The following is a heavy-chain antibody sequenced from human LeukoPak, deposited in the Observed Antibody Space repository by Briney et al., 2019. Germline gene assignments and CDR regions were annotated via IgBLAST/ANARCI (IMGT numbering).Heavy chain of an antibody. CDR1: GFTFSNFW. V-gene: IGHV3-7*03. D-gene: IGHD2-15*01. Sequence: GGSLRLSCAASGFTFSNFWMIWVRQPPGEGLEWVATINQGGSEKYYVDSVKGRFTISRDNAKNSLYLQMNSLRAEDTAVYYCAKMGPVVAASMSLYYFDYWGQGTLVTVSS. J-gene: IGHJ4*02. CDR2: INQGGSEK. CDR3: AKMGPVVAASMSLYYFDY.